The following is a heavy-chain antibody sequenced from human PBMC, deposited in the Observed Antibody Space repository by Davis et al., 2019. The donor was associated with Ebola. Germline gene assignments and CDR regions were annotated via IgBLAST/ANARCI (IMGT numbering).Heavy chain of an antibody. J-gene: IGHJ4*02. CDR1: GYRFDSHW. D-gene: IGHD3-10*01. Sequence: GESLKISCQGSGYRFDSHWIGWVRQMPGKGLEWMGIIYPGNSETTYSPSFQGQVTISADKSISTVYLKWSSLKASDTAIYYCARQESLYGHIDYWGQGTLVTVSS. CDR2: IYPGNSET. V-gene: IGHV5-51*01. CDR3: ARQESLYGHIDY.